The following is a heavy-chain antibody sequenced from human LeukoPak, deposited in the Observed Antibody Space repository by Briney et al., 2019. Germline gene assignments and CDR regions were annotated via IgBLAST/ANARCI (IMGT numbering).Heavy chain of an antibody. V-gene: IGHV3-23*01. D-gene: IGHD3-22*01. CDR2: ISASGGTT. CDR1: GFTFSSYA. CDR3: AKSPDVVLVNFDY. Sequence: GASLRLSCAASGFTFSSYAITWVRQAPGKGLEWVSTISASGGTTYYADSVKGRFTISRDNSKDTLHLQMNSLRAEDTAVYYCAKSPDVVLVNFDYWGQGSLVTVSS. J-gene: IGHJ4*02.